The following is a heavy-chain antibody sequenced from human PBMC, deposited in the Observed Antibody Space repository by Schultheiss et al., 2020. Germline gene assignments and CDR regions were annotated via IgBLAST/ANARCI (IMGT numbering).Heavy chain of an antibody. CDR3: ARTYYDFWSGYYLGGYGMDV. J-gene: IGHJ6*02. D-gene: IGHD3-3*01. CDR2: ISYDGSNK. Sequence: GGSLRLSCAASGFTFSSYAMHWVRQAPGKGLEWVAVISYDGSNKYYADSVKGRFTISRDNSKNTLYLQMNSLRAEDTAVYYCARTYYDFWSGYYLGGYGMDVWGQGTTVNV. V-gene: IGHV3-30*01. CDR1: GFTFSSYA.